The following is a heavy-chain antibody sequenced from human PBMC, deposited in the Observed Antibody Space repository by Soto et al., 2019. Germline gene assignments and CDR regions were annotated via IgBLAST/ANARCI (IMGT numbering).Heavy chain of an antibody. V-gene: IGHV3-30*18. Sequence: GGSLRLSCAASGFTFSSYGMHWVRQAPGKGLEWVAVISYDGSNKYYADSVKGRFTISRDNSKNTLYLQMNSLRAEDTAVYYCAKAGAQWLRSFSEFDYWGQGTLVTVSS. CDR1: GFTFSSYG. D-gene: IGHD5-12*01. CDR2: ISYDGSNK. CDR3: AKAGAQWLRSFSEFDY. J-gene: IGHJ4*02.